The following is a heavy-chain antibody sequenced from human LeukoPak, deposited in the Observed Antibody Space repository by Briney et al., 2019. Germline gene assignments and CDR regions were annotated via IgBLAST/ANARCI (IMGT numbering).Heavy chain of an antibody. CDR1: GYGFTSHW. V-gene: IGHV5-51*01. Sequence: GESLKISCKGSGYGFTSHWVGWVRQMPGKGLEWMGIIYPGDSDTRYSPSFQGQVTISADKSITTAYLQWSSLQASDTAMYYCARQGSGGYMGNYFDYWGQGTLVTVSS. J-gene: IGHJ4*02. CDR2: IYPGDSDT. CDR3: ARQGSGGYMGNYFDY. D-gene: IGHD6-19*01.